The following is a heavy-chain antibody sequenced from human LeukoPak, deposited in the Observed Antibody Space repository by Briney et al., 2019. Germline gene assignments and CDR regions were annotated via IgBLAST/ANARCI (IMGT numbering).Heavy chain of an antibody. CDR3: ARHNIIVAGPWWYFDL. D-gene: IGHD5-12*01. CDR1: GGSISSYY. V-gene: IGHV4-59*08. Sequence: SESLSLTCTVSGGSISSYYWSWIRQPPGKGLEWIGYIYYSGSTNYNPSLKSRVTISVDTSKNQFSLKLNSVTAADTAVYYCARHNIIVAGPWWYFDLWGRGTLVTVSS. J-gene: IGHJ2*01. CDR2: IYYSGST.